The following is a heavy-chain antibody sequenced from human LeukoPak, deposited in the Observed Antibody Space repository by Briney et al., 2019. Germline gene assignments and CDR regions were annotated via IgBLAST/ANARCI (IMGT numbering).Heavy chain of an antibody. Sequence: GGSLRLSFAASGFTFSSYAMHWVGQAPGKGLEWVAVISYDGSNKYYADSVKGRFTISRDNSKNTLYLQMNSLRAEDTAVYYCAKDWDYDEVGALDYWGQGTLVTVSS. CDR3: AKDWDYDEVGALDY. V-gene: IGHV3-30-3*02. J-gene: IGHJ4*02. D-gene: IGHD3-3*01. CDR1: GFTFSSYA. CDR2: ISYDGSNK.